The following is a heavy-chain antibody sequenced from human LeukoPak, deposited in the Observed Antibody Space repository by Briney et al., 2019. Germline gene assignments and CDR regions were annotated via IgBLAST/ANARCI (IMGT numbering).Heavy chain of an antibody. V-gene: IGHV4-61*01. CDR3: ARFQYKAAFDI. J-gene: IGHJ3*02. CDR1: GGSVDSGSYF. Sequence: SETLSLTCTVSGGSVDSGSYFWSWIRQPPGKGLEWIGYIHDSGSTNYNPSLKSRVTISVDTSKNQFSLKLSSVTAADTAAYYCARFQYKAAFDIWGQGTMVTVSS. D-gene: IGHD1-1*01. CDR2: IHDSGST.